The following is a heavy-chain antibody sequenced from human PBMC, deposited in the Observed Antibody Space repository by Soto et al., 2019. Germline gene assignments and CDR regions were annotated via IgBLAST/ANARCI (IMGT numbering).Heavy chain of an antibody. V-gene: IGHV1-69*02. D-gene: IGHD6-19*01. J-gene: IGHJ2*01. Sequence: QVQLVQSGAEVKKPGSSVKVSCKASGGTFSSYTISWVRQAPGQGLEWMGRIIPILGIANYAQKFQGRVTITADKSTSTAYMELSSLRYEDTAVYYCARGIAVAGTGWYFDLWGRGTLVTVSS. CDR3: ARGIAVAGTGWYFDL. CDR2: IIPILGIA. CDR1: GGTFSSYT.